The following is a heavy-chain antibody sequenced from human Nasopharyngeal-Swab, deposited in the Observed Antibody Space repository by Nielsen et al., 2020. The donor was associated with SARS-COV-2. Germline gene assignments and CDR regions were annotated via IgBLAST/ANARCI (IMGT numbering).Heavy chain of an antibody. Sequence: GSLRLSCTVSGGSISNYYWSWIRQPPGKRLEWIGYIYNSGRTTDYNPSLKSRVTISLDTSKNQFSLKLSSVTAADTAVYYCARGGGGGLAHFDYWGQGNLVTVSS. CDR2: IYNSGRT. V-gene: IGHV4-59*01. J-gene: IGHJ4*02. CDR3: ARGGGGGLAHFDY. D-gene: IGHD2-21*01. CDR1: GGSISNYY.